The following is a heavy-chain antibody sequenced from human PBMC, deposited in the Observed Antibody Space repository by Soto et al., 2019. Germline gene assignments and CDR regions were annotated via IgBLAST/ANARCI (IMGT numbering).Heavy chain of an antibody. CDR2: INHSGST. V-gene: IGHV4-34*01. J-gene: IGHJ4*02. CDR3: ARGDSYGPFDY. D-gene: IGHD5-18*01. Sequence: SETLSLTCTVSGGSFSVYYWSLIRQPPGKGLEWIGEINHSGSTNYNPSLKSRVTISVDTSKNQFSLKLSSVTAADTAVYYCARGDSYGPFDYWGQGTLVTVSS. CDR1: GGSFSVYY.